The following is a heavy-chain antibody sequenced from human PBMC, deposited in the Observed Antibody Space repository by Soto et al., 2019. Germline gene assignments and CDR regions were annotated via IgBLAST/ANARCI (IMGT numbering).Heavy chain of an antibody. CDR1: GGSFSGYY. CDR2: INHSGST. CDR3: ARDRVWFGEWNGMDV. D-gene: IGHD3-10*01. J-gene: IGHJ6*02. Sequence: SETLSLTCAVYGGSFSGYYWSWIRQPPGKGLEWIGEINHSGSTNYNPSLKSRVTISVDTSKNQFSLKLSSVTAADTAVYYCARDRVWFGEWNGMDVWGQGTTVTGSS. V-gene: IGHV4-34*01.